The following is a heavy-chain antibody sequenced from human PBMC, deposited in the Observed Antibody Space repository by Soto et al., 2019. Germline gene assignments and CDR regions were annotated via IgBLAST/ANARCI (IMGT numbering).Heavy chain of an antibody. Sequence: QVQLVQSGAEVKKPGASAKVSCKASGYTFTSYGISWVRQAPGQGLEWMGWISAYNGNTNYAQKLQGRVTMTTDTSTSTAYMELRSLRSDDTAVYYCARDMRVDSSSWYRPSRFDYWGQGTLVTVSS. D-gene: IGHD6-13*01. CDR1: GYTFTSYG. V-gene: IGHV1-18*01. CDR2: ISAYNGNT. CDR3: ARDMRVDSSSWYRPSRFDY. J-gene: IGHJ4*02.